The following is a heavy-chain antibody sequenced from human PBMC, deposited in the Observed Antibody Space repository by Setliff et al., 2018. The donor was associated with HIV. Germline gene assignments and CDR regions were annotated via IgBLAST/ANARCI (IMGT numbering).Heavy chain of an antibody. V-gene: IGHV3-15*01. CDR1: GFSFSHAW. D-gene: IGHD1-1*01. CDR2: IISKTDGGTA. CDR3: NTDFLWNSLSFFDY. Sequence: KAGGSLRLSCAASGFSFSHAWTTWVRQAPGQGLELVALIISKTDGGTADYAAPVKGRFTISRDDSKNTLFLQINSLKTDDTPVYYCNTDFLWNSLSFFDYWGQGTLVTVSS. J-gene: IGHJ4*02.